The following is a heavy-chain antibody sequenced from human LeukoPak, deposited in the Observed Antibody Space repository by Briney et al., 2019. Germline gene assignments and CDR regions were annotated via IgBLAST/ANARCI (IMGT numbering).Heavy chain of an antibody. CDR1: GFTFSSYG. CDR2: IWYDGSNK. V-gene: IGHV3-33*01. J-gene: IGHJ4*02. D-gene: IGHD3-22*01. Sequence: GGSLRLSCAASGFTFSSYGMHWVRQAPGKGLEWVAVIWYDGSNKYYADSVKGRFTISRDNSKNTLYLQMNSLRAEDTAVYYCARGPDYYDSSGDQTPSFDYWGQGTLVTVSS. CDR3: ARGPDYYDSSGDQTPSFDY.